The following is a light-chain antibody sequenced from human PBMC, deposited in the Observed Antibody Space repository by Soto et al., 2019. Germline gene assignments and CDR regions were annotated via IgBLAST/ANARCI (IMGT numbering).Light chain of an antibody. CDR2: DAS. CDR1: QGVSRN. Sequence: EILMTQSPATRSVSPGERATLSCRASQGVSRNLAWYQQKPGQAPRLLIYDASTRATGIPARFSGGGSGTDFTLTISNLEPEDIGVYFCQQRSNWRSTFGGGTKVDIK. V-gene: IGKV3D-11*01. CDR3: QQRSNWRST. J-gene: IGKJ4*01.